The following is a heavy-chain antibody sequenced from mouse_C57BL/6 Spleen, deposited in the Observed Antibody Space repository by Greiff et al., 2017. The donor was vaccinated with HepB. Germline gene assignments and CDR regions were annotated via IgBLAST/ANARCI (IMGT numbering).Heavy chain of an antibody. D-gene: IGHD1-1*01. CDR1: GYTFTDYN. J-gene: IGHJ3*01. V-gene: IGHV1-18*01. Sequence: EVQLVESGPELVKPGASVKIPCKASGYTFTDYNMDWVKQSHGKSLEWIGDINPNNGGTIYNQKFKGKATLTVDKSSSTAYMELRSLTSEDTAVYYCAILFITTVVAPYWGQGPLVTVSA. CDR3: AILFITTVVAPY. CDR2: INPNNGGT.